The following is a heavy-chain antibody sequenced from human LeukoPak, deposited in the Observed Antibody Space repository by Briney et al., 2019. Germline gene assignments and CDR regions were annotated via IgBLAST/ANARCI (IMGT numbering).Heavy chain of an antibody. CDR1: GYTFTGYY. Sequence: GASVKVSCKASGYTFTGYYMHWVRQAPGQGLEWMGGIIPIFGTASYAQKFQGRVTITADESTSTAYMELSRLRSEDTAVYYCARDRDYGDQGFDPWGQGTLVTVSS. J-gene: IGHJ5*02. V-gene: IGHV1-69*13. CDR2: IIPIFGTA. CDR3: ARDRDYGDQGFDP. D-gene: IGHD4-17*01.